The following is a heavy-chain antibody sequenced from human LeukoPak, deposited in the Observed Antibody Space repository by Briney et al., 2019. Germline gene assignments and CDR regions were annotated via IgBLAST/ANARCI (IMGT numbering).Heavy chain of an antibody. J-gene: IGHJ6*03. D-gene: IGHD3-10*01. CDR1: GGSISSGSYY. CDR3: ARVAGLWFGDAYYYYMDV. CDR2: IYYGGST. Sequence: PSQTLSLTCTVSGGSISSGSYYWSWIRQPPGKGLEWIGHIYYGGSTTYNPYLTSRVTISVDTSKNQFSLKLTSVTAADTALYYCARVAGLWFGDAYYYYMDVWGKGTTVTISS. V-gene: IGHV4-61*01.